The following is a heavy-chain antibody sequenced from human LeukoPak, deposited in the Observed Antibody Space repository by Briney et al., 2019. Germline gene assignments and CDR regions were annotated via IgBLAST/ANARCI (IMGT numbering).Heavy chain of an antibody. V-gene: IGHV4-31*03. D-gene: IGHD2-15*01. Sequence: SETLSLTCTVSGGSISSDGYYWSWIRQHPGKGLEWIGYIYYSGSTYYNPSLKSRVTISVDTSKNQFSLKLSSVTAADTAVYYCARARLGYCSGGSCYSTYYGMDVWGKGTTVTVSS. CDR2: IYYSGST. CDR1: GGSISSDGYY. CDR3: ARARLGYCSGGSCYSTYYGMDV. J-gene: IGHJ6*04.